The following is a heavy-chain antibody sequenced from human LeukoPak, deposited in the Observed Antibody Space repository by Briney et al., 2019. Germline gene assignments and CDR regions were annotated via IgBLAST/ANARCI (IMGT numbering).Heavy chain of an antibody. J-gene: IGHJ6*03. D-gene: IGHD3-9*01. CDR3: ARGPERYFDWLLDYYYYMDV. CDR2: INHSGST. V-gene: IGHV4-39*07. Sequence: SETLSLTCTVSGGSISSSSYYWGWIRQPPGKGLEWIGEINHSGSTNYNPSLKSRVTISVDTSKNQFSLKLSSVTAADTAVYYCARGPERYFDWLLDYYYYMDVWGKGTTVTVSS. CDR1: GGSISSSSYY.